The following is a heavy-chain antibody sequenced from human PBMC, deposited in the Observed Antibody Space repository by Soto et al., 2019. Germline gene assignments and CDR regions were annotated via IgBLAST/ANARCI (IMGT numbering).Heavy chain of an antibody. CDR1: GFSLSTSGMR. Sequence: SGPTLVNPTQTLTLTCTFSGFSLSTSGMRVSWIRQPPGKALEWLARIDWDDDKFYSTSLKTRLTISKDTSKNQVVLTMTNMDPVDTATYYCARTIYYFDSSGYYYVGAFDIWGPGTMVTVSS. V-gene: IGHV2-70*04. J-gene: IGHJ3*02. CDR2: IDWDDDK. D-gene: IGHD3-22*01. CDR3: ARTIYYFDSSGYYYVGAFDI.